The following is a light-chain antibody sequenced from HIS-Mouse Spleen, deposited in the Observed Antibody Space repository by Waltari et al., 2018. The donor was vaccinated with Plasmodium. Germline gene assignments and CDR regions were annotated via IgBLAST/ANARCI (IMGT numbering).Light chain of an antibody. CDR2: EGS. J-gene: IGLJ3*02. V-gene: IGLV2-23*01. CDR3: CSYAGSSTGWV. CDR1: SSDVGSYNL. Sequence: QSALTQPASVSGSPGQSITISCTGTSSDVGSYNLVPWYQQHPGKAPKLMIYEGSKRPSGVSNRFSGSKSGNTASLTISGLQAEDEADYYCCSYAGSSTGWVFGGGTKLTVL.